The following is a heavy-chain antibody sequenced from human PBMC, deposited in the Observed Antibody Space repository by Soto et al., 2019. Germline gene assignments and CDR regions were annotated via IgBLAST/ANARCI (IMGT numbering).Heavy chain of an antibody. J-gene: IGHJ4*02. CDR3: ARDRVRLGELSLIGYFDY. CDR2: ISYDGSNK. Sequence: PGGSLRLSCADSGLSFSSYGMHWVRQAPGEGLEWVAAISYDGSNKNYLASVEGRFTISRDNSKNTLFLQMSSLRVEDTAVYYCARDRVRLGELSLIGYFDYWGQGNLVTFSS. V-gene: IGHV3-30*03. D-gene: IGHD3-16*02. CDR1: GLSFSSYG.